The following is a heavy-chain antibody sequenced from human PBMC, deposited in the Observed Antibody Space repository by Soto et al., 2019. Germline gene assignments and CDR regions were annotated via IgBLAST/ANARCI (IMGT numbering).Heavy chain of an antibody. CDR1: GFTFNIYG. CDR2: ISYDGSNQ. CDR3: AKDQASGQGSFDS. J-gene: IGHJ4*02. V-gene: IGHV3-30*18. Sequence: VGSLRLSCSASGFTFNIYGMHWVRQAPDKGLEWVALISYDGSNQYYADSVKGRFTISRDNSKNTLFLQMNSLRADDTAVYYCAKDQASGQGSFDSWGQGTLVTVSS.